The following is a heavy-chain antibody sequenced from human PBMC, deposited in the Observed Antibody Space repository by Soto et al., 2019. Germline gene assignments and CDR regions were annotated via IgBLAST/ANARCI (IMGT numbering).Heavy chain of an antibody. CDR2: IYYSGST. D-gene: IGHD3-3*01. CDR1: DDSITSGAYY. V-gene: IGHV4-31*03. CDR3: ARVDYDFWSGPPNYYYGMDV. Sequence: PSETLSLTCTVSDDSITSGAYYWSWIRQHPGKGLEWIGYIYYSGSTYYNPSLKSRVTISVDTSKNQFSLKLSSVTAADTAVYYCARVDYDFWSGPPNYYYGMDVWGQGTTVTVSS. J-gene: IGHJ6*02.